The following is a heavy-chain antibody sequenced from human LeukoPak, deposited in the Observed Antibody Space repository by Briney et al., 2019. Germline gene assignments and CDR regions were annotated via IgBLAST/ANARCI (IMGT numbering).Heavy chain of an antibody. J-gene: IGHJ4*02. D-gene: IGHD3-22*01. CDR1: GYTFTSYD. Sequence: ASVKVSCKASGYTFTSYDINWVRQATGQGLEWMGWMNPNSGNTGYAQKFQGGVTMTRNTSITTAYMELSSLRAEDTAVYYCARGGASYYYDSSGYPIDYWGQGPLVTVSS. CDR3: ARGGASYYYDSSGYPIDY. CDR2: MNPNSGNT. V-gene: IGHV1-8*01.